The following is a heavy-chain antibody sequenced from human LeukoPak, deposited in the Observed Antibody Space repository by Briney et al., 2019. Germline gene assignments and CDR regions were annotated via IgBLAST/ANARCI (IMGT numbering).Heavy chain of an antibody. J-gene: IGHJ1*01. D-gene: IGHD3-3*01. CDR1: GGSFSGHY. CDR2: IDHSGNT. Sequence: SETLSLTCAVSGGSFSGHYWSWIRQSPGEGLEWIGEIDHSGNTNYNPSLKGRLTISVDTSKSQFSLRLSSVTAADTAVYFCASFDFWNKYFEHWGQGTLVTVSS. CDR3: ASFDFWNKYFEH. V-gene: IGHV4-34*01.